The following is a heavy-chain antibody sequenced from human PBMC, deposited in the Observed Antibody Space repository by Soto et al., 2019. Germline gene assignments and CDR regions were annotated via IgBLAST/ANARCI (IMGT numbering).Heavy chain of an antibody. D-gene: IGHD6-13*01. V-gene: IGHV1-69*02. CDR3: AAGTAADAFDI. Sequence: QVQLVQSGAEVKKPGSSVKVSCKASGGTFSTYTLSWVRQAPGQGLEWMGRVIPILDITNYAQKFQGRVTITADKSTATAFMELSSLTSDDTAMYYCAAGTAADAFDIWGQGILVTVAS. CDR2: VIPILDIT. J-gene: IGHJ3*02. CDR1: GGTFSTYT.